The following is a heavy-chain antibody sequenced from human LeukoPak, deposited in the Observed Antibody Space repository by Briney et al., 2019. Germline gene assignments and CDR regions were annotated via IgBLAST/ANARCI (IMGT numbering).Heavy chain of an antibody. CDR2: ISSSGSTI. CDR1: GFTFSSYE. CDR3: ARLPSEGGWYDFDY. D-gene: IGHD6-19*01. V-gene: IGHV3-48*03. J-gene: IGHJ4*02. Sequence: GGSLRLSCAASGFTFSSYEMNWVRQAPGKGLEWVSYISSSGSTIYYAGSVKGRFTISRDNAKNSLYLQMNSLRAEDTAVYYCARLPSEGGWYDFDYWGQGTLVTVSS.